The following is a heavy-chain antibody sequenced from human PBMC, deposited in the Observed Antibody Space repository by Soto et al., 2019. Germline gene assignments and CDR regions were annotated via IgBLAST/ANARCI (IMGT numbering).Heavy chain of an antibody. V-gene: IGHV1-69*12. D-gene: IGHD1-26*01. J-gene: IGHJ6*02. CDR3: ARGRIRYSGSLDYYYYGMDV. CDR2: IIPIFGTA. CDR1: GGTFSSYA. Sequence: QVQLVQSGAEVKKPGSSVKVSCKASGGTFSSYAISWVRQPPGQGLEWMGGIIPIFGTANYAQKFQGRVTITADESTSTAYMELSSLRSEDTAVYYCARGRIRYSGSLDYYYYGMDVWGQGTTVTVSS.